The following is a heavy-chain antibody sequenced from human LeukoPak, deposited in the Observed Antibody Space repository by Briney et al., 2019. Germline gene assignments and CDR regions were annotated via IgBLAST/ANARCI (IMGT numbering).Heavy chain of an antibody. CDR2: VYATGTT. Sequence: SETLSLTCTVSGGSINSYYWTWIRQPPGKGPEWIGFVYATGTTNYNPSLKSRLSISVDSSKNQFSLNLSSVTAADTAVYYCARQSAADPHTRYFFDYWGQGTLVSVSS. CDR1: GGSINSYY. V-gene: IGHV4-59*08. CDR3: ARQSAADPHTRYFFDY. J-gene: IGHJ4*02. D-gene: IGHD6-25*01.